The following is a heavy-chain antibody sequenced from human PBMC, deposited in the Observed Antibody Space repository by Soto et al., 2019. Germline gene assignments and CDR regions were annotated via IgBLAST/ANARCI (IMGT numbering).Heavy chain of an antibody. J-gene: IGHJ4*02. CDR3: ARDPEGGDSSGYYSH. D-gene: IGHD3-22*01. Sequence: QVQLQESGPGLVKPSGTLSLTCAVSGGSISSSNWWSWVRQPPGKGLEWIGEIYHSGSTNYNPSLKSPVTISVDKSKNQFSLKLSSVPAADTAVYYCARDPEGGDSSGYYSHWGQGTLVTVSS. V-gene: IGHV4-4*02. CDR2: IYHSGST. CDR1: GGSISSSNW.